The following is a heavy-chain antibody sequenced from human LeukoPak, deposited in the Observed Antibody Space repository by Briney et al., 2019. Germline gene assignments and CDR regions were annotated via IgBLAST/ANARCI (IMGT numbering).Heavy chain of an antibody. Sequence: SETLSLTCTVSGDSISADTYYWGWIRQPPGKGLEWIGSIYSSGNTFYNPPLKSRASISVDRSKNQMSLKIRSVTAADTAVYYCARLSGFYWGQGTRVTVSS. J-gene: IGHJ4*02. D-gene: IGHD5-12*01. CDR2: IYSSGNT. CDR1: GDSISADTYY. CDR3: ARLSGFY. V-gene: IGHV4-39*01.